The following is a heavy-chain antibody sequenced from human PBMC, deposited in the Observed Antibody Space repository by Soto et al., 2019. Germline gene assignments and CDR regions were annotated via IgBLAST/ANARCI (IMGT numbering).Heavy chain of an antibody. CDR3: VREDGARFDR. CDR1: GFMFSAYW. D-gene: IGHD3-16*01. V-gene: IGHV3-7*01. Sequence: EVQLVESGGGLVQSGGSLRLSCEASGFMFSAYWMSWVRQAPGKELEWVATISGGANDTFYGDSVKGRFTISRDDAKKSLFLDMNILGREDPAVNCGVREDGARFDRWGQGTLVTVSS. CDR2: ISGGANDT. J-gene: IGHJ4*02.